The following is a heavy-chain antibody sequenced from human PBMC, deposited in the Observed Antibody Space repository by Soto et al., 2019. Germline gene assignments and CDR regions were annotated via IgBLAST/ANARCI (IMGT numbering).Heavy chain of an antibody. V-gene: IGHV1-69*12. CDR2: IVPIFGTT. Sequence: QVQLVQSGAEVKKPGSSVKVSCKVSGGTFSNYAIDWVRLAPRHGLEWMGGIVPIFGTTYYTQKFQGRATIIADDSTTTAYLEMSSLRSEDTAIYYCARVEAVAGLYNYPGLDVWGQGTAVTVSS. CDR3: ARVEAVAGLYNYPGLDV. D-gene: IGHD6-19*01. CDR1: GGTFSNYA. J-gene: IGHJ6*02.